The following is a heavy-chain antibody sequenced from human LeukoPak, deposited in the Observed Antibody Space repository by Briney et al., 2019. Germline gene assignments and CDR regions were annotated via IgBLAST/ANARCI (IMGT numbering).Heavy chain of an antibody. CDR1: GFTFSSYS. D-gene: IGHD2-8*02. Sequence: PGGSLRLSCAASGFTFSSYSMNWVRQAPGKGLEWVSYISSSSSTIYYADSVKGRFTISRDNAKNSLYLQMHSLRAEDTAVYYCARDGENTGWDAYDYWGQGTLVTVSS. CDR3: ARDGENTGWDAYDY. J-gene: IGHJ4*02. CDR2: ISSSSSTI. V-gene: IGHV3-48*04.